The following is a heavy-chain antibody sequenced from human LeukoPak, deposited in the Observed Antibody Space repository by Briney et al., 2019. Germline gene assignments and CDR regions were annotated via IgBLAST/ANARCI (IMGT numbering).Heavy chain of an antibody. Sequence: ASVKVSCKASGYTFTSYYMHWVRQAPGQGLEWMGLINPSGGSTSYAQKFQGRVTMTRDTSTSTVYMELSSLRSEDTAVYYCARDLYYVEMATITAFGLWGQGTLVTVSS. D-gene: IGHD5-24*01. CDR1: GYTFTSYY. V-gene: IGHV1-46*01. CDR2: INPSGGST. J-gene: IGHJ1*01. CDR3: ARDLYYVEMATITAFGL.